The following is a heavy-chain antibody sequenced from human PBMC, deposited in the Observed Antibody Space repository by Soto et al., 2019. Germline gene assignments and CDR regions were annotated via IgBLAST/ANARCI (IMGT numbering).Heavy chain of an antibody. Sequence: QVQLVQSGTEVKKPGASVKVSCKASGYTFTSYGIGWVRQAPGQGLEWVGWISAYNGDTNYAQRFQARVTMTTDTSTSTAYMELRSLRSDDMAVYYCARPLNYDFWNGILYWGQGTLVTVSS. V-gene: IGHV1-18*03. CDR3: ARPLNYDFWNGILY. CDR2: ISAYNGDT. D-gene: IGHD3-3*01. J-gene: IGHJ4*02. CDR1: GYTFTSYG.